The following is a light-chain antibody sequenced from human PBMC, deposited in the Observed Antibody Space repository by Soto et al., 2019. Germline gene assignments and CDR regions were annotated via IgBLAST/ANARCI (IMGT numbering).Light chain of an antibody. CDR3: CSYAGSSTLVL. CDR1: SSDVGGYNY. V-gene: IGLV2-23*01. CDR2: EGD. Sequence: QSVLTQPPSASGSPGQSVTISCTGTSSDVGGYNYVSWYQQHPGKAPKLMIYEGDKRPSGLSNRFSGSKSGNTASLTISGLQAEDEADYYCCSYAGSSTLVLFGGGTKVTVL. J-gene: IGLJ2*01.